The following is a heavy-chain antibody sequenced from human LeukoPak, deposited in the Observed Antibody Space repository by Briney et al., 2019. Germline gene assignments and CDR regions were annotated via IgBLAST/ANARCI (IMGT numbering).Heavy chain of an antibody. Sequence: PSETLSLTCAVYGGSFSGYYWSWIRQPPGKGLEWIGEINHSGSTDYNPSLKSRVTISVDTSKKQFSLKLSSVTAADTAVYYCVTYYFDSSGPKKNYWGQGTLVTVSS. CDR2: INHSGST. CDR1: GGSFSGYY. CDR3: VTYYFDSSGPKKNY. V-gene: IGHV4-34*01. J-gene: IGHJ4*02. D-gene: IGHD3-22*01.